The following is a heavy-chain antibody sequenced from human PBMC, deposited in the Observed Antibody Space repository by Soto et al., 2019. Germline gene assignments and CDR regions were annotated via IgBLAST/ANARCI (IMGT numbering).Heavy chain of an antibody. CDR3: AKDHQTYNWDYLFDS. CDR2: ISNDGNNK. J-gene: IGHJ4*02. Sequence: PGGSLRLSCAASGFTFSINDMHWVRQAPGRGLEWVAVISNDGNNKYYADSVKGRFTLSRDNSKNMVYLQMDSLRVEDTAVYYCAKDHQTYNWDYLFDSWGPGTVVTVSS. V-gene: IGHV3-30*18. CDR1: GFTFSIND. D-gene: IGHD1-7*01.